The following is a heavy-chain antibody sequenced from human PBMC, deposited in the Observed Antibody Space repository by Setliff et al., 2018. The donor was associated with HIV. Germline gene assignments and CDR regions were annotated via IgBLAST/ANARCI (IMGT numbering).Heavy chain of an antibody. CDR2: IFHNGTI. CDR3: TREKFGSGSSVPEVRLFDP. CDR1: GVSFSGYS. J-gene: IGHJ5*02. D-gene: IGHD6-25*01. V-gene: IGHV4-34*12. Sequence: PSETLSLTCAVYGVSFSGYSWSWIRQPPGKGLEWIGEIFHNGTINCNPSLSTRINISLDRSKNQFSLRLRSVTAADTAVYFCTREKFGSGSSVPEVRLFDPWGQGTLVTVSS.